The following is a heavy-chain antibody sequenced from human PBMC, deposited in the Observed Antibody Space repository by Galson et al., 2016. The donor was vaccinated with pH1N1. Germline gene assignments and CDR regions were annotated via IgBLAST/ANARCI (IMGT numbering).Heavy chain of an antibody. Sequence: SVKVSCKASGYTFTREYIHWVRQAPGQGLEWMGVIDPSNGGTTYSQNFQGLVTMTRDTPTNTVYVELSGLKSEDTAVYFCIRDLGRLRDYWGQGTLVTVSS. D-gene: IGHD7-27*01. J-gene: IGHJ4*02. CDR3: IRDLGRLRDY. CDR2: IDPSNGGT. CDR1: GYTFTREY. V-gene: IGHV1-46*01.